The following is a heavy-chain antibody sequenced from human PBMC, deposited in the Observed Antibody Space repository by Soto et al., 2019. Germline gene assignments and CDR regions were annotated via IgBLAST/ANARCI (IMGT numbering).Heavy chain of an antibody. D-gene: IGHD3-10*01. CDR2: VYSSGTT. CDR3: ARDIGSYAYGEGY. Sequence: ETLSPSCSGSGASINSYWWSWIRQPSGKGLEWIGRVYSSGTTDYNPSLNSRATLSVETSKNQFSLKLSSVTAADTAVYYCARDIGSYAYGEGYWGQGIQVTVCS. V-gene: IGHV4-4*07. CDR1: GASINSYW. J-gene: IGHJ4*02.